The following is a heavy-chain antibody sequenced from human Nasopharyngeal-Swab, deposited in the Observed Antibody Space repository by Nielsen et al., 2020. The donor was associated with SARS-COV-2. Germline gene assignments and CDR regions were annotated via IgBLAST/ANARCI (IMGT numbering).Heavy chain of an antibody. CDR3: ARDVHGGSWVFDY. Sequence: SVKVSCKASGGSFSTYAFSWVRQAPAQGLEWMGGIIPSFSRGNYAQKFQDRVTITADEATSTAYMELSSLRSEDTAVYYCARDVHGGSWVFDYWGQGTLVTVSS. V-gene: IGHV1-69*13. J-gene: IGHJ4*02. D-gene: IGHD2-15*01. CDR2: IIPSFSRG. CDR1: GGSFSTYA.